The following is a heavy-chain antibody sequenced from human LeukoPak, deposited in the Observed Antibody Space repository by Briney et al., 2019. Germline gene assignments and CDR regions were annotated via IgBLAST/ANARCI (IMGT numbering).Heavy chain of an antibody. CDR1: GFTFSSYA. D-gene: IGHD5-24*01. CDR3: ARDEIGRDGYNWGY. V-gene: IGHV3-74*01. CDR2: INSDGSST. Sequence: GGSLRLSCAASGFTFSSYAMSWVRQAPGKGLVWVSRINSDGSSTSYADSVKGRFTISRDNAKNTLYLQMNSLRAEDTAVYYCARDEIGRDGYNWGYWGQGTLVTVSS. J-gene: IGHJ4*02.